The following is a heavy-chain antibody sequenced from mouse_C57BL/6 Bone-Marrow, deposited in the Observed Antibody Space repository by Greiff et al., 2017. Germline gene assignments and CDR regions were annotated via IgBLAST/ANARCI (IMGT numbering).Heavy chain of an antibody. D-gene: IGHD4-1*01. CDR1: GFTFSSYA. CDR3: TRDRGNWDLDY. J-gene: IGHJ2*01. V-gene: IGHV5-9-1*02. CDR2: ISSGGDYI. Sequence: EVMLVESGEGLVKPGGSLKLSCAASGFTFSSYAMSWVRQTPEKRLEWVAYISSGGDYIYYADTVKGRFTISRDNARNTLYLQMSSLKSEDTAMYYCTRDRGNWDLDYWGQGTTLTVSS.